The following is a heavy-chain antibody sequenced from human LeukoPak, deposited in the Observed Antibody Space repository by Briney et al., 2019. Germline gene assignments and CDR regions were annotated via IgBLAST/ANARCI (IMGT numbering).Heavy chain of an antibody. D-gene: IGHD3-22*01. V-gene: IGHV3-66*02. CDR1: GFTVRSNY. CDR3: ARGGRSSGYPD. CDR2: IYSGGST. J-gene: IGHJ4*02. Sequence: GGSLRLSCAASGFTVRSNYMSWVRQAPGEGLEWVSVIYSGGSTYYADSVKGRFHLSRDNSKNTLYLQMNSLRAEDTAVYYCARGGRSSGYPDWGQGTLVTVSS.